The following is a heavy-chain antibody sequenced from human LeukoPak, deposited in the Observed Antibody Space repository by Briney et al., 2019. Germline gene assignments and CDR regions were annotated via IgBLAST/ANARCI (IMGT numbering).Heavy chain of an antibody. D-gene: IGHD2-2*01. J-gene: IGHJ5*02. CDR3: ARGPPNTDTYCDTTCCQNWVDP. CDR1: GGSISSGGYF. Sequence: PSETLSLTCTVSGGSISSGGYFWTWIRQHPGKGLEWIGHIYYTGSTYYNPSLKSRVTISVDTSKNQFSLKLNSVTAADTAVYYCARGPPNTDTYCDTTCCQNWVDPWGQGTLVTVSS. CDR2: IYYTGST. V-gene: IGHV4-31*03.